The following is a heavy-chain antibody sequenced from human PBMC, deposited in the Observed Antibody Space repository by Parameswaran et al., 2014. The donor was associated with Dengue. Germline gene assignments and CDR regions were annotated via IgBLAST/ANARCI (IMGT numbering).Heavy chain of an antibody. D-gene: IGHD2-15*01. CDR2: INHRGSP. CDR3: ASHCVAGRCFASQVGP. V-gene: IGHV4-34*01. J-gene: IGHJ5*02. Sequence: RWIRQPPGKGLEWIGQINHRGSPTYNPSLESRLTMSLDTSKSQFSLKMSSVTAADTAVYYCASHCVAGRCFASQVGPWGQGTQVTVSS.